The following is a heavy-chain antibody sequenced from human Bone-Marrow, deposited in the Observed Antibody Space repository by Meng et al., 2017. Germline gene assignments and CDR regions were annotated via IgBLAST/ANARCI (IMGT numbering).Heavy chain of an antibody. Sequence: QRQLVHPGAEVQMPRASITVSCKAPGYDSTAYFLHWLRLALGQGRQWVGQIDPYSGVTVYAQKFRGRVTMTRDTSANSAYLEVNRRTSDDTAVYYWVRDVRQPLDFWGQGTLVTVSS. CDR3: VRDVRQPLDF. CDR2: IDPYSGVT. V-gene: IGHV1-2*06. D-gene: IGHD5-18*01. CDR1: GYDSTAYF. J-gene: IGHJ4*02.